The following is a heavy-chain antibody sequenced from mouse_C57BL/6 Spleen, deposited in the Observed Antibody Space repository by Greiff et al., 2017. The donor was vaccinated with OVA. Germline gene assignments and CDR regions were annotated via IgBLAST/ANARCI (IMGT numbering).Heavy chain of an antibody. D-gene: IGHD1-1*01. V-gene: IGHV1-50*01. CDR2: IDPSDSYT. CDR3: ARGGLRDYAMDY. J-gene: IGHJ4*01. Sequence: VQLQQPGAELVKPGASVKLSCKASGYTFTSYWMQWVKQRPGQGLEWIGEIDPSDSYTNYNQKFKGKATLTVDTSSSTAYMQLSSLTSEDSAVYYCARGGLRDYAMDYWGQGTSVTVAS. CDR1: GYTFTSYW.